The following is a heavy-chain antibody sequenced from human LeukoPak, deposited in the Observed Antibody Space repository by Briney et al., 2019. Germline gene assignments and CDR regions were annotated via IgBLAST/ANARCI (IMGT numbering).Heavy chain of an antibody. J-gene: IGHJ4*02. D-gene: IGHD2-8*01. Sequence: PGMSPRLSCAASGFTFTTYGMHWVRQAPGKGLEWVAIIWYDGSNKYYADSVRGRFTISRDNSKNTLYLQMNSLRVEDTAMYYCAGAYSGTNGVCCDFDYWGQGTLVTVSS. V-gene: IGHV3-33*01. CDR3: AGAYSGTNGVCCDFDY. CDR2: IWYDGSNK. CDR1: GFTFTTYG.